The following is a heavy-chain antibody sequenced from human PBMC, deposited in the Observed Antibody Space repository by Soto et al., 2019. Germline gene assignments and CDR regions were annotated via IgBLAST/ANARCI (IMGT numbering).Heavy chain of an antibody. J-gene: IGHJ4*02. D-gene: IGHD6-13*01. V-gene: IGHV3-72*01. Sequence: EVQLVESGGGLVQPGGSLRLSCAASGFTFSDHYIDWVRQAPGKGLEWVGRSRDKANSYTTEYAASVKGRFTISRDASKNSLYLQMNSLKTEDTAVYYCAKVASSPQTRDFDYWGQGTLVTVSS. CDR2: SRDKANSYTT. CDR1: GFTFSDHY. CDR3: AKVASSPQTRDFDY.